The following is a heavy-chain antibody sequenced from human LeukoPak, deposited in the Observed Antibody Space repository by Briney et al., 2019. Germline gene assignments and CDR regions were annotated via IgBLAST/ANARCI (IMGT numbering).Heavy chain of an antibody. V-gene: IGHV3-23*01. CDR1: GFTFSSYS. J-gene: IGHJ4*02. D-gene: IGHD4-23*01. CDR3: AKALYGGHDY. CDR2: LSGNGNTI. Sequence: GGSLRLSCAASGFTFSSYSMNWVRQAPGKGLECVSALSGNGNTIYYADSVKGRFTISRDNSKNTLSLQMNSLRAEDTAVYYCAKALYGGHDYWGQGTLVTVSS.